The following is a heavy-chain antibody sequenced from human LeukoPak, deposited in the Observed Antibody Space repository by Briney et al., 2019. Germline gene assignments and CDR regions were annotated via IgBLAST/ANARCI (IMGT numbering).Heavy chain of an antibody. CDR3: ARASITIFGPRYYYYYYMDV. CDR2: INWNGCST. V-gene: IGHV3-20*04. J-gene: IGHJ6*03. D-gene: IGHD3-3*01. CDR1: GFTFDDYG. Sequence: GVSVRLSCAASGFTFDDYGMLWVRQAPGKGLEWVSGINWNGCSTGYADSVKGRFTISRDNAKNSLYLQMNSLRAEDTALYYCARASITIFGPRYYYYYYMDVWGKGTTVTVSS.